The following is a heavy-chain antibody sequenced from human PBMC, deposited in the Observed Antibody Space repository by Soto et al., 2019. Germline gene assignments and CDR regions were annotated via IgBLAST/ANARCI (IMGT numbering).Heavy chain of an antibody. J-gene: IGHJ4*02. V-gene: IGHV3-21*01. D-gene: IGHD2-2*01. CDR3: AGQPPAASDVPVDY. CDR1: GFTFSSYS. Sequence: GGSLRLSCAASGFTFSSYSMNWVRQAPGKGLEWVSSISSSSSYIYYADSVKGRFTISRDNAKNSLYLQMNSLRAEDTAVYYCAGQPPAASDVPVDYWGQGTLVTVSS. CDR2: ISSSSSYI.